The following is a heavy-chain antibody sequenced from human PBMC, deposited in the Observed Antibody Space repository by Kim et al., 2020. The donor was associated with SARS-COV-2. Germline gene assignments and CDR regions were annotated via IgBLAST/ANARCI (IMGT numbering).Heavy chain of an antibody. CDR3: AKRGQEREFDY. J-gene: IGHJ4*02. CDR2: ISGGST. CDR1: GFTFSTSV. V-gene: IGHV3-23*01. D-gene: IGHD1-1*01. Sequence: GGSLRLSCAASGFTFSTSVMNWVRQAPGKGPHWVSSISGGSTWSADSVKGRFIISGDNSKNTLFLQMHSLRAEDTAVYYCAKRGQEREFDYWGQGTLGTVSP.